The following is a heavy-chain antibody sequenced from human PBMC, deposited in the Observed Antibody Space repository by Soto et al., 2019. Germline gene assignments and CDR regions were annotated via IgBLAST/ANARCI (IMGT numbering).Heavy chain of an antibody. D-gene: IGHD2-15*01. V-gene: IGHV1-69*13. CDR1: GGTFSSYA. CDR2: IIPIFGTA. Sequence: SVKVSCKASGGTFSSYAISWVRQAPGQGLEWMGGIIPIFGTANYAQKFQGRVTITADESTSTAYMELSSLRSEDTAVYYCASGGYCSGGSCYSVSSWFDPWGQGTLVTVSS. CDR3: ASGGYCSGGSCYSVSSWFDP. J-gene: IGHJ5*02.